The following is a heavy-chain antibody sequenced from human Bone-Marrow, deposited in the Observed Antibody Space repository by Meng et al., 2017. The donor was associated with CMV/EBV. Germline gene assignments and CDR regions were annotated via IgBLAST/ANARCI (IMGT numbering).Heavy chain of an antibody. CDR2: INPNSGGT. CDR3: AVMTTVTTGPILDWYFDL. V-gene: IGHV1-2*02. Sequence: ASVKVSCKASGYTFTGYYMHWVRQAPGQGLEWMGWINPNSGGTNYAQKFQGRVTMTRDTSISTAYMELSRLRSDDTAVYYCAVMTTVTTGPILDWYFDLWARGTLATVPS. D-gene: IGHD4-11*01. CDR1: GYTFTGYY. J-gene: IGHJ2*01.